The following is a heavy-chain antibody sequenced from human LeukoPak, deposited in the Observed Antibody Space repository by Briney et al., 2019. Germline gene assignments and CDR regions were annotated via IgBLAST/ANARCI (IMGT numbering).Heavy chain of an antibody. CDR1: GYTFTSYG. CDR2: ISAYNGNT. J-gene: IGHJ3*02. D-gene: IGHD3-10*01. CDR3: AREKDSSNYYGSGSYFDAFDI. Sequence: ASVKVSCKASGYTFTSYGISWVRQAPGQGLEWMGWISAYNGNTNYAQKLQGRVTMTTDTSTSTAYMELRSLRSDDTAVYYCAREKDSSNYYGSGSYFDAFDIWGQGTMVTVSS. V-gene: IGHV1-18*01.